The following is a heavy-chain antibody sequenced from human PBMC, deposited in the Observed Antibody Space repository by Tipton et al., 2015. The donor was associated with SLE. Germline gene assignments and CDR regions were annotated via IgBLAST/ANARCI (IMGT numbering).Heavy chain of an antibody. D-gene: IGHD3-10*01. CDR3: ARIALGPEGSSDY. CDR2: INPNSGGT. V-gene: IGHV1-2*06. Sequence: QSGPEVKKPGASVKVSCKASGYTFTGYYMHWVRQAPGQGLEWMGRINPNSGGTNYAQKLQGRVTMTTDTSTSTAYMELRSLRSDDTAVYYCARIALGPEGSSDYWGQGTLVTVSS. J-gene: IGHJ4*02. CDR1: GYTFTGYY.